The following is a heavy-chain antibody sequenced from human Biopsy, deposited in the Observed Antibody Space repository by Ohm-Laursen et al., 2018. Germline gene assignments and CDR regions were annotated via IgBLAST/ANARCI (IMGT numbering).Heavy chain of an antibody. V-gene: IGHV4-59*11. J-gene: IGHJ4*02. D-gene: IGHD4-23*01. CDR2: MYYNERT. CDR3: ARGSNDFGGLYFPR. CDR1: GGSFTGHY. Sequence: SETLSLTCTVSGGSFTGHYWTWIRQPPGKGLEWIGYMYYNERTYYNPSLRGRVTISVDTSKNQFSLQLTSVTAADTAVYYCARGSNDFGGLYFPRWGQGTLLTVSS.